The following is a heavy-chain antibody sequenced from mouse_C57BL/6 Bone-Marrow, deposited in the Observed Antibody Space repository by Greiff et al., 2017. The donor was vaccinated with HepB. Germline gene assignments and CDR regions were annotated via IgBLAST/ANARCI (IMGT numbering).Heavy chain of an antibody. Sequence: QVQLQQPGAELVKPGASVKLSCKASGYTFTSYWIHWVKQRPGQGLEWIGMIHPNSGSTNYNEKFKSKATLTVDKSSSTAYMQLSSLTSEDSAVYYCARWGVWYFDVWGTGTTVTVSS. CDR3: ARWGVWYFDV. CDR2: IHPNSGST. J-gene: IGHJ1*03. V-gene: IGHV1-64*01. CDR1: GYTFTSYW.